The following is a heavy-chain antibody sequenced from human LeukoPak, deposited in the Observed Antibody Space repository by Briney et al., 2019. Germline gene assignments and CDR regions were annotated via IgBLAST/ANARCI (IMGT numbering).Heavy chain of an antibody. D-gene: IGHD2-2*01. CDR1: GFTFNSYS. J-gene: IGHJ4*02. CDR3: ARDSGYCSSTGCYVHYFDY. CDR2: ISSSSGYI. V-gene: IGHV3-21*01. Sequence: GGFLRLSCAASGFTFNSYSMNWVRQTPGKGLEWVSSISSSSGYINYADSVKGRFTVSRDNAKNSLYLQMNSLRAEDTAVYYCARDSGYCSSTGCYVHYFDYWGQGTLVTVSS.